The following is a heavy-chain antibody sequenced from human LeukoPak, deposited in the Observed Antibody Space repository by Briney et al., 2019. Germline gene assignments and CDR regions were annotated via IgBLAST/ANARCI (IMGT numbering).Heavy chain of an antibody. D-gene: IGHD3-3*01. V-gene: IGHV1-8*01. CDR1: GYTFTSYD. J-gene: IGHJ6*03. Sequence: GASVKVSCKASGYTFTSYDINWVRQATGQGLEWMGWMNPNSGNTGYAQKFQGRVTMTRNTSISTVYMEVSSLRSEDTAVYYCARGVLPYYDFWSGSDPSYYYYYMDVWGKGTTVTVSS. CDR2: MNPNSGNT. CDR3: ARGVLPYYDFWSGSDPSYYYYYMDV.